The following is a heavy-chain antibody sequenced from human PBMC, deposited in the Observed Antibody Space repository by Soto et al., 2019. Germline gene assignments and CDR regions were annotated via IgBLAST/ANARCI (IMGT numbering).Heavy chain of an antibody. V-gene: IGHV4-59*01. D-gene: IGHD1-26*01. CDR3: ARGRPREFDY. Sequence: QVQLQESGPGLVKPSETLSLTCTVSGGSISSYYWSWIRQPPGKGLEWIGYIYYSGSTNYNPSLKSRVTIAVDTSKNQFSLKLSSVTAADTAVYYWARGRPREFDYWGQGTLVTVSS. J-gene: IGHJ4*02. CDR2: IYYSGST. CDR1: GGSISSYY.